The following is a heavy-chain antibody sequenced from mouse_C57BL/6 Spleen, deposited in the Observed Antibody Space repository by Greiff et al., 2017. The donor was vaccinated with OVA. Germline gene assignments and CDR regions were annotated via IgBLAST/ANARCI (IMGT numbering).Heavy chain of an antibody. CDR2: INYDGSST. D-gene: IGHD2-5*01. CDR1: GFTFSDYY. CDR3: ARIGAYYSNFFDY. V-gene: IGHV5-16*01. J-gene: IGHJ2*01. Sequence: EVNVVESEGGLVQPGSSMKLSCTASGFTFSDYYMAWVRQVPEKGLEWVANINYDGSSTYYLDSLKSRFIISRDNAKNILYLQMSSLKSEDTATYYCARIGAYYSNFFDYWGQGTTLTVSS.